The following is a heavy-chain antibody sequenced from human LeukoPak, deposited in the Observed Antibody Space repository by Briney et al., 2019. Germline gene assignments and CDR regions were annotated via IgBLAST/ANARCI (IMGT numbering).Heavy chain of an antibody. CDR1: GGTFSSYA. D-gene: IGHD1-14*01. Sequence: ASVKVSCKASGGTFSSYAISWVRQAPGQGLEWMGGIIPIFGTANYAQKFQGRVTITADESTSTAYMELSSLRSEDTAVYYCAMTWRNRLYDYWGQGTLVTVSS. CDR2: IIPIFGTA. CDR3: AMTWRNRLYDY. V-gene: IGHV1-69*13. J-gene: IGHJ4*02.